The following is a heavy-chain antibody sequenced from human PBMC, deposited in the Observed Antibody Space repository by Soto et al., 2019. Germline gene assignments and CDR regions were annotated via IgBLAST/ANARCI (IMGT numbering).Heavy chain of an antibody. CDR1: GGSFSGYY. CDR2: INHSGST. D-gene: IGHD6-13*01. J-gene: IGHJ6*02. CDR3: ARGGISTAESYYYYAMDV. Sequence: SETLSLTCAVYGGSFSGYYWSWIRQPPGKGLEWIGEINHSGSTYYNPSLKSRVTISVDTTKNQFSLKLNSVTAADTAVYYCARGGISTAESYYYYAMDVWGQGTTVTVS. V-gene: IGHV4-34*01.